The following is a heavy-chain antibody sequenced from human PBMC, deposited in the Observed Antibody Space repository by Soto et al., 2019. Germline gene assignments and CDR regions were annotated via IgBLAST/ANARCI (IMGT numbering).Heavy chain of an antibody. CDR1: GYSFTSYW. J-gene: IGHJ4*02. V-gene: IGHV5-51*01. Sequence: GESLKISCMGSGYSFTSYWIGWVRPMHGKGLEWMGIIYPGDSDTRYSPSFQGQVTIPADKSISPAYLQWSSLKASDTAMYYCARLLLHYDFWSCYSYFDFWGQGTLVTVSS. CDR3: ARLLLHYDFWSCYSYFDF. D-gene: IGHD3-3*01. CDR2: IYPGDSDT.